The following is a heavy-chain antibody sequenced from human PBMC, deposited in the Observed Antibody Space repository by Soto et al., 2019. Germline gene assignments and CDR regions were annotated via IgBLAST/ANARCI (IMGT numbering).Heavy chain of an antibody. CDR1: GFTFSSYG. CDR2: IWYDGSNK. J-gene: IGHJ3*02. Sequence: PGGSLRLSCAASGFTFSSYGMHWVRQAPGKGLEWVAVIWYDGSNKYYADSVKGRFTISRDNSKNTLYLQMNSLRAEDTAVYYCARERCSSTSCYWDYDAFDIWGQGTMVTASS. V-gene: IGHV3-33*01. D-gene: IGHD2-2*01. CDR3: ARERCSSTSCYWDYDAFDI.